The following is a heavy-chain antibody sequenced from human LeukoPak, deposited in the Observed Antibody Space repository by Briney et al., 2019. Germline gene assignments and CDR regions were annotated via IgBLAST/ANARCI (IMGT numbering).Heavy chain of an antibody. V-gene: IGHV1-24*01. CDR3: ATDFAYDSSGYSAP. CDR1: GYTLTELS. D-gene: IGHD3-22*01. Sequence: AASVKVSCKVSGYTLTELSMHWVRQAPGKGLEWMGGFDPEDGETIYAQKFQGRVTMTEDTSTDTDYMELSSLRSEDTAVYYCATDFAYDSSGYSAPWGQGTLVTVSS. J-gene: IGHJ5*02. CDR2: FDPEDGET.